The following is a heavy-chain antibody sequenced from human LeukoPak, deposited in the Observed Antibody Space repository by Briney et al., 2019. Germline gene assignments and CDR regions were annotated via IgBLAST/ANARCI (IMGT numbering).Heavy chain of an antibody. V-gene: IGHV1-18*01. CDR2: ISAYDGNT. Sequence: ASVKVSCKASGYTFTTYGISWVRQAPGQGLEWMGWISAYDGNTNYAQNLQGRVTMTTDTSTSTVYMELRSLRSDDTAVYYCASVSDFSSGYAPFDYWGQGTLVTVSS. J-gene: IGHJ4*02. D-gene: IGHD3-3*01. CDR3: ASVSDFSSGYAPFDY. CDR1: GYTFTTYG.